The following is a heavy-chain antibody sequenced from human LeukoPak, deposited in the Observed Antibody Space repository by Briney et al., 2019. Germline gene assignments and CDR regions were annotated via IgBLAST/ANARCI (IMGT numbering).Heavy chain of an antibody. CDR2: ISAYNGTT. CDR1: GYTFTSYG. J-gene: IGHJ4*02. V-gene: IGHV1-18*01. D-gene: IGHD2-2*01. CDR3: ARYQAAGHFDY. Sequence: GASVKVSCKASGYTFTSYGISWVRQAPGQGREWMGGISAYNGTTNYAQKLQGRVTMTTDTSTSTAYMELRSLRSDDTAVYYCARYQAAGHFDYWGQGTLVTVSS.